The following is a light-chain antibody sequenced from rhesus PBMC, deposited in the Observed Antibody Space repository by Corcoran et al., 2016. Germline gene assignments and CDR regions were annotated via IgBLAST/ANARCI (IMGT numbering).Light chain of an antibody. CDR3: QHYYNNPRT. J-gene: IGKJ1*01. CDR2: AAS. CDR1: QNIYSH. V-gene: IGKV1S12*01. Sequence: DIQMTQSPSALSASVGDRVTISCRASQNIYSHLAWYQQKPGKAPKLLIYAASTLQSGIPSRFSGSKSGTAFTLTISSLQPEDSAAYYCQHYYNNPRTFGQGTKVEVK.